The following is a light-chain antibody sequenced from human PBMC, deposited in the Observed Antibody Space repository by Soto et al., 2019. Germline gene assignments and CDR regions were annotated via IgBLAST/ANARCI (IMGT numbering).Light chain of an antibody. J-gene: IGKJ4*01. CDR1: QSVSDY. CDR3: QQRTNWLT. Sequence: EIVLIQSPATLSLSPGERATLSCRASQSVSDYIAWYQQKPGQAPRLLIYDTSNRATGVPARFSGSGSGTDFTLTISSLEPEDFAVYFCQQRTNWLTFGGGTRVEIK. V-gene: IGKV3-11*01. CDR2: DTS.